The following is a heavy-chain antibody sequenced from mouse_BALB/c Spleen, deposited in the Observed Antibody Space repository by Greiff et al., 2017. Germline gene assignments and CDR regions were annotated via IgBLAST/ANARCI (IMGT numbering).Heavy chain of an antibody. Sequence: DVKLVESGGGLVKPGGSLKLSCAASGFTFSSYTMSWVRQTPEKRLEWVATISSGGSYTYYPDSVKGRFTISRDNAKNTLYLQMSSLKSEDTAMYYCTRREDGYYGAMDYWGQGTSVTVSS. CDR1: GFTFSSYT. J-gene: IGHJ4*01. D-gene: IGHD2-3*01. CDR3: TRREDGYYGAMDY. V-gene: IGHV5-6-4*01. CDR2: ISSGGSYT.